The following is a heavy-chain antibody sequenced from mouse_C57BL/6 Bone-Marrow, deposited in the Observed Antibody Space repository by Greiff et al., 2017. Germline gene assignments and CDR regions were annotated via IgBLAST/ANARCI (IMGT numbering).Heavy chain of an antibody. Sequence: VQLQQSGAELARPGASVKLSCKASGYTFTSYGISWVKQRTGQGLEWIGEIYPRSGNTYYNEKFKGKATLTADKSSSTAYMELRSLTSEDAAVYFCARSGLRYYYGSSSWGQGTTLTVSS. J-gene: IGHJ2*01. CDR3: ARSGLRYYYGSSS. V-gene: IGHV1-81*01. CDR1: GYTFTSYG. CDR2: IYPRSGNT. D-gene: IGHD1-1*01.